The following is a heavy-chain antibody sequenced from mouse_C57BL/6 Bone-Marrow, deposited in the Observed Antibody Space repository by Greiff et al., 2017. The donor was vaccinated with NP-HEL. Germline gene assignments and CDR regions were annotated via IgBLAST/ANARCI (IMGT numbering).Heavy chain of an antibody. D-gene: IGHD2-5*01. CDR3: ARGGLYSNTFAY. Sequence: VQLQQSGPELVKPGASVKIPCKASGYTFTDYNMDWVKQSHGKSLEWIGDIYPGSGSTNYNEKFRSKATLTVDTSSSTAYMQLSSLTSEDSAVYYCARGGLYSNTFAYWGQGTLVTVSA. V-gene: IGHV1-18*01. CDR2: IYPGSGST. J-gene: IGHJ3*01. CDR1: GYTFTDYN.